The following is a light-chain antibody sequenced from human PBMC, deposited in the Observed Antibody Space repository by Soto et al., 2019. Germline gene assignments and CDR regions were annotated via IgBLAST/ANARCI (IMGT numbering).Light chain of an antibody. J-gene: IGKJ1*01. CDR1: QSVSSSY. CDR2: GAS. V-gene: IGKV3-15*01. Sequence: EIVLTQSPGTLSLSPGERATLSCRASQSVSSSYLAWYQQKPGQAPRLLIYGASTRATGIPARFSGSGSGTDFTLTISSLQSEDFAVYYCQHYDNWPPLFGQGTKVDIK. CDR3: QHYDNWPPL.